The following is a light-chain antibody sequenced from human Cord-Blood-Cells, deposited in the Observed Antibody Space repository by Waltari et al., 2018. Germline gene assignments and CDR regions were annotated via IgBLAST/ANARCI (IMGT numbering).Light chain of an antibody. V-gene: IGKV3-20*01. CDR1: QSVSSSY. CDR2: GAS. CDR3: QQYGSSPPYT. J-gene: IGKJ2*01. Sequence: PGTLSLSPGERATLSCRASQSVSSSYLAWYQQKPGQAPRLLIYGASSRATGIPDRFSGSGSGTDFTLTISRLEPEDFAVYYCQQYGSSPPYTFGQGTKLEIK.